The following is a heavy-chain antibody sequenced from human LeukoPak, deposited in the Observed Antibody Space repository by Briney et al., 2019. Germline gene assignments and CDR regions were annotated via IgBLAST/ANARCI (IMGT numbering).Heavy chain of an antibody. D-gene: IGHD1-26*01. CDR2: IYYSGST. V-gene: IGHV4-38-2*02. Sequence: SETLSLTCTVSGYSISSGYYWGWIRQPPGKGLEWIGNIYYSGSTYYNASLQSRVTISIDTSKNQFSLRLNSVTAADTAMYYCAKSGGYGLIDYWGQGTLVTVSS. J-gene: IGHJ4*02. CDR3: AKSGGYGLIDY. CDR1: GYSISSGYY.